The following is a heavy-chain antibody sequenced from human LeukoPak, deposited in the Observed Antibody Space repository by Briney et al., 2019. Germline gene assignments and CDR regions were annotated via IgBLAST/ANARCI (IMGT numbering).Heavy chain of an antibody. Sequence: SETLSLTCTVSGGSISSYYWSWIRQPPGKGLEWIGYIYYSGSTNYNPPLKSRVTISVDTSKNQFSLKLSSVTAADTAVYYCASGVLSDYDSSGYYGFDYWGQGTLVTVSS. V-gene: IGHV4-59*01. CDR1: GGSISSYY. J-gene: IGHJ4*02. CDR2: IYYSGST. CDR3: ASGVLSDYDSSGYYGFDY. D-gene: IGHD3-22*01.